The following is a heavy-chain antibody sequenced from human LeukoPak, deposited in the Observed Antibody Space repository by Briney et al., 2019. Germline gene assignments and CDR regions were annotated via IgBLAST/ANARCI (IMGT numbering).Heavy chain of an antibody. Sequence: PGGSLRLSCAASGFTFSSYAMSWVRQAPGKGLEWVSTISGSGGSTYYADSVKGRFTISRDNSKNTLYLQMNSLRAEDTAVYYCAKDRCSYGYRMADYWGQGTLVTVSS. CDR3: AKDRCSYGYRMADY. CDR2: ISGSGGST. D-gene: IGHD5-18*01. J-gene: IGHJ4*02. CDR1: GFTFSSYA. V-gene: IGHV3-23*01.